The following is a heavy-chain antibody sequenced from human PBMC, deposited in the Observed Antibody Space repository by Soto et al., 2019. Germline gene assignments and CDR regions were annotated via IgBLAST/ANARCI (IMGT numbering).Heavy chain of an antibody. V-gene: IGHV1-3*01. CDR3: ARGIATGQLDP. D-gene: IGHD6-13*01. CDR1: GYTFTTYT. J-gene: IGHJ5*02. CDR2: INPVNGKT. Sequence: QVQLVQSGAEVKKPGASVMLSCKASGYTFTTYTMNWVRQAPGQRLEWMGWINPVNGKTKSSQKFQDRVIITRDTSASTAYMELRSLRSEDTAVYYCARGIATGQLDPWGQGTLVIVSS.